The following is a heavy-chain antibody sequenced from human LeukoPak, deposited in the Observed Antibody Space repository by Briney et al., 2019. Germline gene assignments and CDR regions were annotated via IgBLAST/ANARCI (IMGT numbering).Heavy chain of an antibody. D-gene: IGHD5-12*01. CDR2: IYYSGST. CDR1: GGSISSSSYY. J-gene: IGHJ4*02. V-gene: IGHV4-39*01. Sequence: SETLSLTCTVSGGSISSSSYYWGWIRQPPGKGLEWIGSIYYSGSTYYNPSLKSRATISVDTSKNQFSLKLSSVTAADTAVYYCAKTHSGYDLLFDYWGQGTLVTVSS. CDR3: AKTHSGYDLLFDY.